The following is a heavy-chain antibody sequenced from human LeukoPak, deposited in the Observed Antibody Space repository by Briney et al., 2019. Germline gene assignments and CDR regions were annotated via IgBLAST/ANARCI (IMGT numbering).Heavy chain of an antibody. CDR1: GGSISSGGYY. V-gene: IGHV4-31*03. J-gene: IGHJ6*02. D-gene: IGHD3-10*01. CDR2: IYYSGST. Sequence: SETLSLTCTVSGGSISSGGYYWSWIRQHPGKGLEWIGYIYYSGSTYYNPSLKSRVTISVDTSKNQFSLKLSSVTAADTAVYYCARDRGYGSGSYYGYYYYGMDVWGQGTTVTVSS. CDR3: ARDRGYGSGSYYGYYYYGMDV.